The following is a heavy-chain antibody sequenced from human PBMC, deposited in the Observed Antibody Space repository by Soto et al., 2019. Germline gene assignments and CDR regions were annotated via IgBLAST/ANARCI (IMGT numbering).Heavy chain of an antibody. D-gene: IGHD6-6*01. CDR3: GREVAARPNWFDP. J-gene: IGHJ5*02. CDR2: VYHTGSA. CDR1: GDSINTSNW. V-gene: IGHV4-4*02. Sequence: SETLSLTCAVSGDSINTSNWWIWVRQSPGKGLEWIGEVYHTGSANYNPSLKSRVTISIDTSKNQFSLEMTSVTAADTAIYYCGREVAARPNWFDPWGQGTLVTVS.